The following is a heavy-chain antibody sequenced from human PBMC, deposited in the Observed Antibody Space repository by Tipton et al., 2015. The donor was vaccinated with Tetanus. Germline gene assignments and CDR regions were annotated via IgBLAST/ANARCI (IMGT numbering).Heavy chain of an antibody. Sequence: QLVQSGAEVKKPGESLRISCKGSGYSFTTYWIGWVRQMPGKGLEWMGTIYPGDSNTGYSPSFQGQVTISADRSVSTAYLQWTSLKAPDTAIYYCARRPGFCTGSSCDYYFDYWGQGTLVTVSS. CDR3: ARRPGFCTGSSCDYYFDY. D-gene: IGHD3/OR15-3a*01. CDR1: GYSFTTYW. CDR2: IYPGDSNT. J-gene: IGHJ4*02. V-gene: IGHV5-51*01.